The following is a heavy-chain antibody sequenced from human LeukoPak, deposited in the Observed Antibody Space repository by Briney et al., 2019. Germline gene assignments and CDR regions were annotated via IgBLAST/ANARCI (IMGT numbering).Heavy chain of an antibody. D-gene: IGHD3-9*01. Sequence: GASVKVSSKASGGTFSSYAISWVRQAPGQGLEWMGGIIPIFGTANYAQKFQGRVTITTDESTSTAYMELSSLRSEDTAVYYCARGDYDILTGYYKGFDYWGQGTLVTVSS. CDR2: IIPIFGTA. CDR3: ARGDYDILTGYYKGFDY. V-gene: IGHV1-69*05. CDR1: GGTFSSYA. J-gene: IGHJ4*02.